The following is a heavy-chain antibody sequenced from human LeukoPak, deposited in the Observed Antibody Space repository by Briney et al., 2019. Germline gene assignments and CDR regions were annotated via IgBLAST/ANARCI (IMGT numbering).Heavy chain of an antibody. CDR3: VTDRARLFWYFDL. V-gene: IGHV1-24*01. D-gene: IGHD3-10*01. CDR1: GSTLSDFS. CDR2: SDPEDGAT. J-gene: IGHJ2*01. Sequence: ASVKVSCKVSGSTLSDFSIHWVRQAPGKGLEYMGGSDPEDGATFHAQNFQGRVTMTEDTSTDTAYMELSSPRSEDTAVYYCVTDRARLFWYFDLWGRGTLVLVSS.